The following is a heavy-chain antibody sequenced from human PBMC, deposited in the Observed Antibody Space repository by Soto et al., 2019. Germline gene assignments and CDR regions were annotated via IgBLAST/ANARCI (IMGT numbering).Heavy chain of an antibody. CDR2: ISGSGGST. J-gene: IGHJ4*02. Sequence: PWGSLRLSCAASGFTFSSYAMSWFRQAPGKGLEWVSAISGSGGSTYYADSVKGRFTISRDNSKNTLYLQMNSLRAEDTAVYYCAKAAGKIAAAGNIFDYWGQGNLVTVSS. V-gene: IGHV3-23*01. CDR3: AKAAGKIAAAGNIFDY. D-gene: IGHD6-13*01. CDR1: GFTFSSYA.